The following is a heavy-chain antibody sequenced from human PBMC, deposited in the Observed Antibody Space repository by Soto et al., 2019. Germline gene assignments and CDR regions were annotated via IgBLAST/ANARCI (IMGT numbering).Heavy chain of an antibody. CDR3: ASYGEGFDY. J-gene: IGHJ4*02. Sequence: GGSLRLACAASGFTFSYFGMNWVRQAPGKGLEWVSHISSGSNTIYYADSVRGRFTISRDNAKNSLYLQMNSLRAEDTAVYYCASYGEGFDYWGQGTLVTVSS. CDR1: GFTFSYFG. V-gene: IGHV3-48*01. D-gene: IGHD4-17*01. CDR2: ISSGSNTI.